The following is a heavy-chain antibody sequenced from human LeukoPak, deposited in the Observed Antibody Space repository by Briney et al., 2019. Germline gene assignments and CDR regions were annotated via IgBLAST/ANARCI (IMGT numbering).Heavy chain of an antibody. V-gene: IGHV3-9*01. D-gene: IGHD5-18*01. CDR3: AKVESYSYGYFEY. CDR2: ISWNGGGI. J-gene: IGHJ4*02. Sequence: GGSLRLSCAASGFTFDDYAMHWVRQAPGKGLEWVSGISWNGGGIDYADSVKGRFTVSRDNAKNSLYLQMNSLRTEDTALYYCAKVESYSYGYFEYWGQGVLVTVSS. CDR1: GFTFDDYA.